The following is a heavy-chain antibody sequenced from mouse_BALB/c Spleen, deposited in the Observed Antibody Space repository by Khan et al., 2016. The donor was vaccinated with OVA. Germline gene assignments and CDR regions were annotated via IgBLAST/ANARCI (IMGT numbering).Heavy chain of an antibody. J-gene: IGHJ2*01. V-gene: IGHV1-39*01. CDR1: GYSFTGYN. CDR3: TRGYGNYVRYYFDY. Sequence: EVQLQQSGPELEKPGASVKISCKASGYSFTGYNMNWVKQSNGKSLEWIGNIDPYYGGATYNQKFKGKATLTVDKSSSTAYMQLKSLTSEDSAVYYCTRGYGNYVRYYFDYWGQGTTLTVSP. CDR2: IDPYYGGA. D-gene: IGHD2-10*02.